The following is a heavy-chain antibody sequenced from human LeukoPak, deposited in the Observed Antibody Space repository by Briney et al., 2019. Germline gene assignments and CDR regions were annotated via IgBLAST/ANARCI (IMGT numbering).Heavy chain of an antibody. Sequence: PSETLSLTCTVFGGSVSSNYWSWIRQPPGKGLEWIGYIYYSGTTTYSPSLESRFTISVDTSKNQFSLRLSSVTAADTAVYYCARIQSSSSPFDYWGQGTLVTVSS. CDR2: IYYSGTT. D-gene: IGHD2-2*01. J-gene: IGHJ4*02. CDR3: ARIQSSSSPFDY. CDR1: GGSVSSNY. V-gene: IGHV4-59*02.